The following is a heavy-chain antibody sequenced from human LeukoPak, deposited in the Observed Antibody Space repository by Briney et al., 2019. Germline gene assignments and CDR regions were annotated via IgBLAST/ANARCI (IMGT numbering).Heavy chain of an antibody. Sequence: GGSLRLSCAASGFTFSSYAMSWVRQAPGKGLEWVSAISGSGGGTYYADSVKGRFTISRDNSKNTLYLQMNSLRAEDTAVYYCAKADTGCSSTSCSHYYYYMDVWGKGTTVTVSS. V-gene: IGHV3-23*01. CDR2: ISGSGGGT. J-gene: IGHJ6*03. CDR1: GFTFSSYA. CDR3: AKADTGCSSTSCSHYYYYMDV. D-gene: IGHD2-2*01.